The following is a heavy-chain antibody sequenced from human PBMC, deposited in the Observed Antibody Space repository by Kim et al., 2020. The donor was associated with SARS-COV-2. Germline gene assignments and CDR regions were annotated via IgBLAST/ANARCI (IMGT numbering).Heavy chain of an antibody. CDR3: AKEGRYLEYYFDY. Sequence: GGSLRLSCAASGFTFSSYGMHWVRQAPGKGLEWVAVISYDGSHKYYAESVKGRFTISRDKSQNTLYLQMNNLRAEDTALYYCAKEGRYLEYYFDYWGQGTLVTVSS. V-gene: IGHV3-30*18. CDR2: ISYDGSHK. CDR1: GFTFSSYG. J-gene: IGHJ4*02. D-gene: IGHD3-9*01.